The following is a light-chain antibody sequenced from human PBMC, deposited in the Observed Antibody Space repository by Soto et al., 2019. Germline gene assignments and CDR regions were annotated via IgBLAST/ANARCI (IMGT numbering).Light chain of an antibody. V-gene: IGKV3-11*01. J-gene: IGKJ4*01. CDR3: QQHANWPLP. CDR1: QSVGNN. CDR2: EAS. Sequence: EIVLTQSPATLSLSPGERATLSCRASQSVGNNLAWYQQKPGQAPGLLIYEASTRATGIPARFSGSGSGTDFTLTISSLEPEDFAVYYCQQHANWPLPFGGGTKVEIK.